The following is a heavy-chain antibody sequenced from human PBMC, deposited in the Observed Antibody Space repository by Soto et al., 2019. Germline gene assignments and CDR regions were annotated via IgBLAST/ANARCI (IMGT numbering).Heavy chain of an antibody. Sequence: SETLSLTCIVSGGSISDYYWSWIRQPPGKGLEWIGSIYYTGSTNYNPSLKSRVTISVDTSKNQFSLKLSSVTAADTAVYYCARKNYFDYWGQGSLVTVSS. V-gene: IGHV4-59*01. J-gene: IGHJ4*02. CDR3: ARKNYFDY. CDR2: IYYTGST. CDR1: GGSISDYY.